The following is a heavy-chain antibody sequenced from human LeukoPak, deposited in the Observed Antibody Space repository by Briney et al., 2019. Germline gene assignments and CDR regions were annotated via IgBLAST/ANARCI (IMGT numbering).Heavy chain of an antibody. CDR1: GFTAGNNY. V-gene: IGHV3-66*01. CDR3: AGFSHKGV. Sequence: GGSLRLSCAASGFTAGNNYMSWVRQAPGKGLEWVALIYSGGSTYYADFVKGRFTISRDNSKNTLYLQMSSLRAEDTAVYYCAGFSHKGVWGQGTTVTVSS. J-gene: IGHJ6*02. CDR2: IYSGGST.